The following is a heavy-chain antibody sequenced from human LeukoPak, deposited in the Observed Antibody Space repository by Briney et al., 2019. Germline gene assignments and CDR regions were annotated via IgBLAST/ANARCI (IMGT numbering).Heavy chain of an antibody. D-gene: IGHD3-10*01. V-gene: IGHV3-74*01. CDR2: INSDGSST. CDR3: ARSMVRGDI. J-gene: IGHJ3*02. Sequence: PGGSLRLSCAASGFTFVTYWMHWVRQAPGKGLVWVSRINSDGSSTSYADSVKGRFTISRDSAKNTLYLQMNSLRAEDTAVYYCARSMVRGDIWGQGTMVTVSS. CDR1: GFTFVTYW.